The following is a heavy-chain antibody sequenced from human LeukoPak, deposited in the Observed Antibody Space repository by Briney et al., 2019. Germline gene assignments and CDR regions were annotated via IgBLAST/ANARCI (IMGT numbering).Heavy chain of an antibody. Sequence: SETLSLTCTVAGGSISSSGYYWDWIRQPPGKGLDWIGTIHYSGTTFYKSSLESRLTMSVDTSKNQFSLKLSSVTASDTAVYYCVRRVDYYGSGSYFYYDYWGQGTLVTVSS. J-gene: IGHJ4*02. CDR1: GGSISSSGYY. CDR2: IHYSGTT. V-gene: IGHV4-39*01. CDR3: VRRVDYYGSGSYFYYDY. D-gene: IGHD3-10*01.